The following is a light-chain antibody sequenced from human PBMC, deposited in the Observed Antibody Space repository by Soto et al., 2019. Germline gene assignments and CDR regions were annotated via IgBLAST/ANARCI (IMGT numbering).Light chain of an antibody. CDR2: DTN. V-gene: IGLV7-46*01. J-gene: IGLJ2*01. CDR1: TGAVTSGHY. Sequence: QAVVTQESSLAVSPGGTVTLTCGSSTGAVTSGHYPYWFQQKPGQAPRTLIYDTNSKHSWTPARFSGSLLGGKAALTLSGAQPEDEADYYCFLSYSGARVFGGGTQLTVL. CDR3: FLSYSGARV.